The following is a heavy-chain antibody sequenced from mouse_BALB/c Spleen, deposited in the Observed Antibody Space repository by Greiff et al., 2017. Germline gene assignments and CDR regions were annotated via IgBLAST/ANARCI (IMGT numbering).Heavy chain of an antibody. Sequence: VHLVESGPGLVAPSQSLSITCTVSGFSLTSYGVSWVRQPPGKGLEWLGVIWGDGSTNYHSALISRLSISKDNSKSQVFLKLNSLQTDDTDTYYCAKQISTMITSWFAYWGQGTLVTVSA. D-gene: IGHD2-4*01. V-gene: IGHV2-3*01. CDR2: IWGDGST. J-gene: IGHJ3*01. CDR3: AKQISTMITSWFAY. CDR1: GFSLTSYG.